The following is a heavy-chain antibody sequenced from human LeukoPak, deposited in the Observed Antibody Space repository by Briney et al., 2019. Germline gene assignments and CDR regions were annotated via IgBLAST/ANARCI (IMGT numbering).Heavy chain of an antibody. D-gene: IGHD3-22*01. CDR1: GFTFSGYS. V-gene: IGHV3-23*01. J-gene: IGHJ4*02. CDR3: AKAYDSSGYYPFDY. CDR2: ISGSGAGT. Sequence: GGSLRLSCAASGFTFSGYSMHWVRQAPGKGLEWVSAISGSGAGTYYADSVKGRFTISGDNSKNTLYLQMNSLRAEDAAIYYCAKAYDSSGYYPFDYWGQGTLVTVSS.